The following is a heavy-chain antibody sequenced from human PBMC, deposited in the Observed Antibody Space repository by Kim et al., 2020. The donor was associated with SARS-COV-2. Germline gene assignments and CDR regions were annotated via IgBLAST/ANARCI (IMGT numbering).Heavy chain of an antibody. V-gene: IGHV3-53*01. Sequence: ADSVKGRFTISRDNSKNTLYLQMSRLRAEDTAVYYCARRGFGKRVFCEFWGDGALV. D-gene: IGHD3-9*01. J-gene: IGHJ3*01. CDR3: ARRGFGKRVFCEF.